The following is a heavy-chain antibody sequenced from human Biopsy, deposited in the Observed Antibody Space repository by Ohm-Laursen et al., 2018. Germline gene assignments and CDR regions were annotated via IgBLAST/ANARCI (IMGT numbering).Heavy chain of an antibody. D-gene: IGHD5-18*01. CDR2: IYYSGST. J-gene: IGHJ4*02. V-gene: IGHV4-59*01. CDR1: DGSINSYY. Sequence: TLSLTCTVSDGSINSYYWNWIRQPPGKGLEWIGNIYYSGSTNFNPSLKSRVTISVDTSKNQFPLKLSSVTAADTAVYYCARGSSYGYGFDYWGQGTLVAVSS. CDR3: ARGSSYGYGFDY.